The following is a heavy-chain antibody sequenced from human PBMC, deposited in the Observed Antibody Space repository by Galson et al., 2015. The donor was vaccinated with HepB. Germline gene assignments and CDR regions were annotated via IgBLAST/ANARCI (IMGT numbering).Heavy chain of an antibody. CDR1: GFTFSSYG. Sequence: SLRLSCAASGFTFSSYGMNWVRQAPGKGLEWVSVIWYDGSNKYYADSVKGRFTISRDNSKNTLYLQMNSRRAEDTAVYYCAKPRYCSGGSCSYYFDYWGQGTLVTVSS. CDR2: IWYDGSNK. D-gene: IGHD2-15*01. CDR3: AKPRYCSGGSCSYYFDY. J-gene: IGHJ4*02. V-gene: IGHV3-33*06.